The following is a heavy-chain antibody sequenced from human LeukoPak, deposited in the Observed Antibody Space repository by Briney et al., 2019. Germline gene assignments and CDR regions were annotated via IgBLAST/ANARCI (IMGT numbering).Heavy chain of an antibody. Sequence: KPSETLSLTCTVSGGSISSYYWSWIRQPPGKGLEWIGYIYYSGSTNYNPSLKSRVTISVDTSKYQFSLKLSSVTAADTAVYYCARAGMTTVTTINYYYYYGMDVWGQGTTVTVSS. CDR3: ARAGMTTVTTINYYYYYGMDV. J-gene: IGHJ6*02. V-gene: IGHV4-59*01. CDR2: IYYSGST. CDR1: GGSISSYY. D-gene: IGHD4-17*01.